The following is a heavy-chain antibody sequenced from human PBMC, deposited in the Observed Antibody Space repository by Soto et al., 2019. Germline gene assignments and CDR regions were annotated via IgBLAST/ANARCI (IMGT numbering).Heavy chain of an antibody. CDR2: IYYSGST. CDR1: GGSISSGDYY. D-gene: IGHD2-15*01. CDR3: ARGTVVAATTYYYYYGMDV. Sequence: PSDTLSLTCTVSGGSISSGDYYWSWIRQPPGKGLEWIGYIYYSGSTYYNPSLKSRVTISVDTSKNQFSLKLSSVTAADTAVYYCARGTVVAATTYYYYYGMDVWGQGTTVTVSS. V-gene: IGHV4-30-4*02. J-gene: IGHJ6*02.